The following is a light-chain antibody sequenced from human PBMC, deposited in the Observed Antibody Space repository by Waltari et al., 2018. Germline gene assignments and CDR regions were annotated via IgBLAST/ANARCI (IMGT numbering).Light chain of an antibody. V-gene: IGKV3-20*01. CDR3: QQYGSSPEVT. CDR1: QSVSSSY. CDR2: GAS. J-gene: IGKJ4*01. Sequence: EIVLTQSPGPLSLSPGERATLSCRASQSVSSSYLAWYQQKPGQAPRLLIYGASSRATGIPDRFSGSGSGTDFTLTISILEPEDFAVYYCQQYGSSPEVTFGGGTKVEIK.